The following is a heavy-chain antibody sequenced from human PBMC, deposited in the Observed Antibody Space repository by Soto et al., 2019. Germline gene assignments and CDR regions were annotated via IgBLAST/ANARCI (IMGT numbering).Heavy chain of an antibody. CDR2: IIPLFGTT. V-gene: IGHV1-69*01. J-gene: IGHJ4*02. CDR3: ARDHSIYGDYAVKGLRD. CDR1: EGTFSNYA. D-gene: IGHD4-17*01. Sequence: QVQLVQSGAEVKMPGSSVKVSCKASEGTFSNYANTWVRQAPGQGLEWMGGIIPLFGTTNYAQKFQGRVTITADESTSTAYMELISLTSEDTAVYYCARDHSIYGDYAVKGLRDWGQGVLVTVSS.